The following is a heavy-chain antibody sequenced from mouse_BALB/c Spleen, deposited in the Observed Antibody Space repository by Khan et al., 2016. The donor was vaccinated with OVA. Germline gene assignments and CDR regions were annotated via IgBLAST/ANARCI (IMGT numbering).Heavy chain of an antibody. J-gene: IGHJ3*01. CDR2: VSTGGSYT. CDR1: GFTFSTYG. CDR3: TRLAYYYDSEGFAY. V-gene: IGHV5-6*01. Sequence: EVELVESGGDLVKPGGSLKLSCAASGFTFSTYGMSWVRQAPDKRQEWVATVSTGGSYTYYPDSVKGRFTISRDNAKNTLYLQMSGLRSEDTAMFYCTRLAYYYDSEGFAYWGQGTLVTVSA. D-gene: IGHD1-1*01.